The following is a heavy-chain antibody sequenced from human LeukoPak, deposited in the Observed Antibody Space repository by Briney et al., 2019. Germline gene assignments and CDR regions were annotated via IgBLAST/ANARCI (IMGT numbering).Heavy chain of an antibody. CDR3: ARGAYIGFDV. Sequence: GRSLRLSCAASGFTFSSYAMHWVRQAPGKGLEWVAVIVYDGSNKKYAGSVKGRFTISRENAKNSLYLQMNSLRTGDTAVYYCARGAYIGFDVWGQGTMVTVSS. D-gene: IGHD5-12*01. CDR1: GFTFSSYA. J-gene: IGHJ3*01. CDR2: IVYDGSNK. V-gene: IGHV3-30*14.